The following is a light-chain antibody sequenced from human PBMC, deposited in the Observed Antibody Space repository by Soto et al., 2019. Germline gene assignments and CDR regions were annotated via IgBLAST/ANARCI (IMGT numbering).Light chain of an antibody. J-gene: IGKJ1*01. CDR1: QSVSSSF. Sequence: EIVLTRSPGTLSLSPGERATLSCRASQSVSSSFLAWYQQRPGQAPRLLIYDASNTAPGIQDRFSGSGSGTEFTLTIRRLEPEDFAVYYCKEYGTSRTFGQGTKVDIK. CDR3: KEYGTSRT. V-gene: IGKV3-20*01. CDR2: DAS.